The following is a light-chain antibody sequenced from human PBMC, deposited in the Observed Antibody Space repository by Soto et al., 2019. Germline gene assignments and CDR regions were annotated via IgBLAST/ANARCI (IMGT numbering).Light chain of an antibody. Sequence: DIQMTQSPSSLSASVGDRVTITCQASQDISNYLNWYQQKPGKAPKLLIYDASNLETGVPSRFSGSGSGTDFSFNISSLQPEDIATYYCPQYDNLSWTFGQGTKVEIK. J-gene: IGKJ1*01. CDR1: QDISNY. V-gene: IGKV1-33*01. CDR3: PQYDNLSWT. CDR2: DAS.